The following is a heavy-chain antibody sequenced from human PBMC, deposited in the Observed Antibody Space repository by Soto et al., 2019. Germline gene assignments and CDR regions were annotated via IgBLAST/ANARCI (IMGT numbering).Heavy chain of an antibody. CDR3: ARDYYDSSGYEFSSNWFDP. D-gene: IGHD3-22*01. V-gene: IGHV4-59*01. J-gene: IGHJ5*02. CDR2: IYYSGST. Sequence: PSETLSLTCTVSGGSISSYYWSWIRQPPGKGLEWIGYIYYSGSTNYNPSLKSRVTISVDTSKNQFSLKLSSVTAADTAVYYCARDYYDSSGYEFSSNWFDPWGQGTLVTVSS. CDR1: GGSISSYY.